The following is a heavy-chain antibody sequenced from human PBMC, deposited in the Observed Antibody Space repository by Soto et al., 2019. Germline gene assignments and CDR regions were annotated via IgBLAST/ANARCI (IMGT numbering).Heavy chain of an antibody. CDR1: GDSVSSNSAA. CDR3: ERDRLPTIYYYYGMDV. Sequence: SQTLSLTCAISGDSVSSNSAAWNWIRQSPSRGLEWLGRTYYRSKWYNDYAVSVKSRITINPDASKNQFSLQLNSVTPEDTAVYYCERDRLPTIYYYYGMDVWGQGTTVTVSS. CDR2: TYYRSKWYN. J-gene: IGHJ6*02. V-gene: IGHV6-1*01.